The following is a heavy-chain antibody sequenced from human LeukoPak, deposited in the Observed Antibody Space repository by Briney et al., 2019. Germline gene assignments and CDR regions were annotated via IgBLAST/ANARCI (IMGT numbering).Heavy chain of an antibody. J-gene: IGHJ4*02. CDR2: INHSGST. CDR3: ARGHCSSTSCYLGGRSYFDY. V-gene: IGHV4-34*01. CDR1: GGSFSDYY. Sequence: SETLSLTCAVYGGSFSDYYWSWIRQPPGKGLEWIGEINHSGSTNYNPSLKCRVTISVDTSKNQFSLKLSSVTAADTAVYYCARGHCSSTSCYLGGRSYFDYWGQGTLVTVSS. D-gene: IGHD2-2*01.